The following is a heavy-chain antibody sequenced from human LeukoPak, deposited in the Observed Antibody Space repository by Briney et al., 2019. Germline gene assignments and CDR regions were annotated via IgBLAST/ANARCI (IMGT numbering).Heavy chain of an antibody. D-gene: IGHD6-13*01. CDR3: ARDLRKLTAIAAAGYDY. V-gene: IGHV3-21*01. J-gene: IGHJ4*02. Sequence: GGSLRLSCAASGFTFSSYSMNWVRQAPGKGLEWVSSISSSSSYIYYADSVKGRFTISRDNAKNSLYLQMNSLRAEDTAVYYCARDLRKLTAIAAAGYDYWGQGTLVTVSS. CDR2: ISSSSSYI. CDR1: GFTFSSYS.